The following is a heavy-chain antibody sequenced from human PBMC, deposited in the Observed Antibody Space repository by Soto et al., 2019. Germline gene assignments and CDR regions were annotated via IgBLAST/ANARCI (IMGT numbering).Heavy chain of an antibody. V-gene: IGHV4-30-4*01. J-gene: IGHJ4*02. Sequence: SETLSITCTVSGGSISSGDYYWSWIRQPPGKGLEWIGYIYYSGSTYYNPSLKSRVTISVDTSKNQFSLKLSSVTAADTAVYYCASDSLSLGSGYDRVYFDYWGQGTLVTVSS. CDR1: GGSISSGDYY. D-gene: IGHD5-12*01. CDR3: ASDSLSLGSGYDRVYFDY. CDR2: IYYSGST.